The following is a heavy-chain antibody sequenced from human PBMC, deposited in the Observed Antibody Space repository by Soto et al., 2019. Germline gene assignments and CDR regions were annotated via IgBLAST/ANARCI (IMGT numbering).Heavy chain of an antibody. D-gene: IGHD3-3*01. V-gene: IGHV3-23*01. CDR2: ISGSGGST. J-gene: IGHJ3*02. Sequence: AGGSLRLSCAASGFTFSSYAMSWVRQAPGKGLEWVSAISGSGGSTYYADSVKGRFTISRDNSKNTLYLQMNSLRAEDTAVYYCAKDFAGVELAPNAFDIWGQGTMVTVSS. CDR3: AKDFAGVELAPNAFDI. CDR1: GFTFSSYA.